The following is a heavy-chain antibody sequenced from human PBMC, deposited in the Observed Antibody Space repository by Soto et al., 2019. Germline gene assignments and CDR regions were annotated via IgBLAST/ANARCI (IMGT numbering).Heavy chain of an antibody. J-gene: IGHJ4*02. V-gene: IGHV3-21*01. Sequence: EVQLVESGGGLVKPGGSLRLSCAVSGFIFSRYSMNWVRQAPGKGLEWVSSIGTSGSYIYDTDSVKGRFTISSDNTKDSLYLQMNSLRAEDTAIYYCARGSAFIGLDYWGQGTPVTVSS. CDR1: GFIFSRYS. CDR2: IGTSGSYI. CDR3: ARGSAFIGLDY. D-gene: IGHD1-26*01.